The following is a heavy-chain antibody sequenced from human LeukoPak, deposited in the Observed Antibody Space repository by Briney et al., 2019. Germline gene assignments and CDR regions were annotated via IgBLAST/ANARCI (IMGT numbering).Heavy chain of an antibody. Sequence: GGSLRLSCAASGFTFSDYYMSWIRQAPGKGLEWVSTISGSGDSTYYADSVKGRFTISRDNSKNTLYLQMNSLRAEDTAVYYCAKDYEGSGSIIIFDYWGQGTLVTVSS. D-gene: IGHD3-22*01. CDR3: AKDYEGSGSIIIFDY. CDR2: ISGSGDST. V-gene: IGHV3-23*01. CDR1: GFTFSDYY. J-gene: IGHJ4*02.